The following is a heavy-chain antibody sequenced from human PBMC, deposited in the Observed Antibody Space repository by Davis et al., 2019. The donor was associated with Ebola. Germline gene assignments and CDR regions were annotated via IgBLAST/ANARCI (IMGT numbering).Heavy chain of an antibody. Sequence: SSTYSGLTSSTYWMHWVRQAPGKGPVWVSRINGDGGGITYADSVKGRFTISRDNAKNTLYLQMTTLRAENTAVYYCVKEALRTVATPRNWFDPWGQGTLVTVSS. V-gene: IGHV3-74*01. D-gene: IGHD5-12*01. CDR1: GLTSSTYW. J-gene: IGHJ5*02. CDR3: VKEALRTVATPRNWFDP. CDR2: INGDGGGI.